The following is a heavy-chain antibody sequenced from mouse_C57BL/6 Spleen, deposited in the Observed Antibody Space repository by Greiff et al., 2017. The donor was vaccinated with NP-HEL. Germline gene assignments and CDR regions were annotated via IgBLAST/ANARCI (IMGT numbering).Heavy chain of an antibody. CDR3: ARGNYDYDGRYFDV. CDR1: GYSITSGYY. D-gene: IGHD2-4*01. Sequence: EVKLVESGPGLVKPSQSLSLTCSVTGYSITSGYYWNWIRQFPGNKLEWMGYISYDGSNNYNPSLKNRISITRDTSKNQFFLKLNSVTTEDTATYYCARGNYDYDGRYFDVWGTGTTVTVSS. V-gene: IGHV3-6*01. CDR2: ISYDGSN. J-gene: IGHJ1*03.